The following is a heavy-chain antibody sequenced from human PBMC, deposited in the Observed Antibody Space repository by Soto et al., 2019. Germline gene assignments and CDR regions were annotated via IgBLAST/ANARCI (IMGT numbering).Heavy chain of an antibody. CDR3: ARAIRGFSYVVDY. CDR2: ISGSGATK. J-gene: IGHJ4*02. D-gene: IGHD5-18*01. V-gene: IGHV3-48*02. Sequence: GGSLRLSCAASGFTFSSHSINWVRQAPGKGLEWVSYISGSGATKYYADSVKGRFTISRDNARNSLYLQMSSLSDEDTAVYYCARAIRGFSYVVDYWGQGTLVTVSS. CDR1: GFTFSSHS.